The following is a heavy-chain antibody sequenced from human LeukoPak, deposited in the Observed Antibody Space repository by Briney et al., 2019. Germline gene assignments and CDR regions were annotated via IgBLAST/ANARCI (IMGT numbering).Heavy chain of an antibody. CDR2: INSDGSST. Sequence: GGSLRLSCAASGFTFSSYWMHWVRQAPGKGLVWVSRINSDGSSTSYADSVKGRFTISRDNAKNTLYLQMNSLRAEDTAVYYCARDRDFWSGYYGLDYWGQEPWSPSPQ. V-gene: IGHV3-74*01. CDR1: GFTFSSYW. J-gene: IGHJ4*01. D-gene: IGHD3-3*01. CDR3: ARDRDFWSGYYGLDY.